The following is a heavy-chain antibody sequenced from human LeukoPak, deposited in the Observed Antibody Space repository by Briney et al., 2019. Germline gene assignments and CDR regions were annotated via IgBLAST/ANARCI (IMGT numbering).Heavy chain of an antibody. Sequence: SQTLSLTCTVSGGSISSGDYYWTWIRQPPGKGLEWIGYIYYSGSTYYNPSLKSRVTISIDMSKNQFSLNLTSVTAADTAVYFCARGRYYDSSSYSAFDYWGQGTLVTVSS. CDR1: GGSISSGDYY. V-gene: IGHV4-30-4*01. D-gene: IGHD3-22*01. CDR2: IYYSGST. J-gene: IGHJ4*02. CDR3: ARGRYYDSSSYSAFDY.